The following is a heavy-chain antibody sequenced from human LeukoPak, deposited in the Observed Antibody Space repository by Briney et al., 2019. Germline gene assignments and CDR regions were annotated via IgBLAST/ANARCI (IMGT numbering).Heavy chain of an antibody. J-gene: IGHJ6*02. Sequence: SGPTLVNPTQTLTLTCTFSGFSLRTSGMCVSWIRQPPGKALEWLARIDWDDDKYYSTSLKTRLTISKDTSENQVVLTMTNMDPVDTATYYCARIRVSIAAAGTEAYYYYYGMDVWGQGTTVTVSS. V-gene: IGHV2-70*11. CDR2: IDWDDDK. D-gene: IGHD6-13*01. CDR1: GFSLRTSGMC. CDR3: ARIRVSIAAAGTEAYYYYYGMDV.